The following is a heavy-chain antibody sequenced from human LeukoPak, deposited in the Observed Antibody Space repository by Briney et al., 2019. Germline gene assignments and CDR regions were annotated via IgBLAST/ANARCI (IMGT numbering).Heavy chain of an antibody. J-gene: IGHJ4*02. Sequence: SETLSLTCTVSGGSTSSYYWSWIRQPPGKGLEWIGYIYYSGSTNYNPSLKSRVTISVDTSKNQFSLKLSSVTAADTAVYYCARVHGSGNYFDYWGQGTLVTVSS. CDR1: GGSTSSYY. CDR2: IYYSGST. V-gene: IGHV4-59*01. D-gene: IGHD3-10*01. CDR3: ARVHGSGNYFDY.